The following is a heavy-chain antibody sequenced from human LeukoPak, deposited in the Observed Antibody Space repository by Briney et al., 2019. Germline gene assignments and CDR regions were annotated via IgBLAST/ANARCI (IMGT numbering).Heavy chain of an antibody. V-gene: IGHV1-18*01. J-gene: IGHJ3*02. CDR3: ASNFFYDSSGYYENGAFDI. CDR2: ISAYNGNT. Sequence: ASVKVSCKASGYTFTSYGISWVRQAPGQGLEWMGWISAYNGNTNYAQKLQGRVTMTTDTSTSTAYMELRSLRSDDTAVYYCASNFFYDSSGYYENGAFDIWGPGTMVTVSS. CDR1: GYTFTSYG. D-gene: IGHD3-22*01.